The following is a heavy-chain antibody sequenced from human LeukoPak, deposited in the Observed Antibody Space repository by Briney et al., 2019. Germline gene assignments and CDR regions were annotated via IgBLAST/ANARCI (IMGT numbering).Heavy chain of an antibody. CDR2: ISRSGSTI. CDR3: ARPPTKFRRDWFAP. CDR1: EFTFSRYE. V-gene: IGHV3-48*03. Sequence: GGSLTLSCAASEFTFSRYEMDWVRQAPGEGLGWVSYISRSGSTIYYADSVKSRFTITTDNDNNSLDLQMNGLRAADTAVYYCARPPTKFRRDWFAPWGQGTLVTVSS. J-gene: IGHJ5*02. D-gene: IGHD3-9*01.